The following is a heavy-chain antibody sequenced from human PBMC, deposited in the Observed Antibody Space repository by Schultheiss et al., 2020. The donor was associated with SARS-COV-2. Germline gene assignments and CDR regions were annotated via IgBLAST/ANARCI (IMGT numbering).Heavy chain of an antibody. V-gene: IGHV1-69*13. CDR2: IIPIFGTA. D-gene: IGHD6-19*01. CDR3: ARDDPYSSGWSRYYYYYYGMDV. CDR1: GYTFTSYD. Sequence: SVKVSCKASGYTFTSYDINWVRQATGQGLEWMGGIIPIFGTANYAQKFQGRVTITADESTSTAYMELSSLRSEDTAVYYCARDDPYSSGWSRYYYYYYGMDVWGQGTTVTVSS. J-gene: IGHJ6*02.